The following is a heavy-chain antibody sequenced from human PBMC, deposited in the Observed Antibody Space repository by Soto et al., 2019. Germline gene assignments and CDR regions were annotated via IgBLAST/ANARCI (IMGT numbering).Heavy chain of an antibody. D-gene: IGHD2-15*01. J-gene: IGHJ4*02. CDR1: GFTFSSYA. CDR2: ISGSTSTI. CDR3: ARDRSRVFDC. V-gene: IGHV3-48*01. Sequence: PGGSLRLSCAASGFTFSSYAMSWVRQAPGKGLEWLSYISGSTSTIYYADTVKGRFTISRDNAKDSLYLQMNSLRAEDTAVYYCARDRSRVFDCWGQGTLVTVSS.